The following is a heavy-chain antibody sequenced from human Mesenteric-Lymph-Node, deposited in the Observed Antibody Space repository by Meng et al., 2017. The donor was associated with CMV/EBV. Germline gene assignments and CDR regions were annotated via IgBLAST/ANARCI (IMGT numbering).Heavy chain of an antibody. D-gene: IGHD2-21*02. J-gene: IGHJ5*01. CDR1: GFTFSSYG. Sequence: RLACGASGFTFSSYGMHWVRQAPGKGLEWVAFIRYDGSDKYYTDSVKGRFTISRDNSKSTLYLQMNSLRGEDTAVYYCASDIKWLDSWGQGTLVTVSS. V-gene: IGHV3-30*02. CDR2: IRYDGSDK. CDR3: ASDIKWLDS.